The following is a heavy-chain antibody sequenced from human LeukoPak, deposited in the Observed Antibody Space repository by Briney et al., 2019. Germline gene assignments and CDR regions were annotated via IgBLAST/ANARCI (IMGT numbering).Heavy chain of an antibody. CDR3: AREPYYDCSGSFDY. Sequence: GGSLRLSCAASGFTFSTYAVSWVRQAPGKGLEWVSCINGRGVSTYYADSVKGRFTIARDNSKNTLSLQMNSLRAEDTAVYYCAREPYYDCSGSFDYWGQGTLVTISS. CDR1: GFTFSTYA. D-gene: IGHD3-22*01. J-gene: IGHJ4*02. V-gene: IGHV3-23*01. CDR2: INGRGVST.